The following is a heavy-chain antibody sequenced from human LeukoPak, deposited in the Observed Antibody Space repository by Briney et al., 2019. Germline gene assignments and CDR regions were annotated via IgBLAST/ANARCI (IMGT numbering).Heavy chain of an antibody. J-gene: IGHJ2*01. CDR3: AKDRTVGASYWYFDL. CDR2: ISWNSGSI. Sequence: PGGSLRLSCAASGFTFDDYAMHWVRQAPGKGLEWVSGISWNSGSIDYADSVKGRFTISRDSSKNTLFLHMNTLRAEDTAIYYCAKDRTVGASYWYFDLWGRGTLVTVSS. CDR1: GFTFDDYA. D-gene: IGHD1-26*01. V-gene: IGHV3-9*01.